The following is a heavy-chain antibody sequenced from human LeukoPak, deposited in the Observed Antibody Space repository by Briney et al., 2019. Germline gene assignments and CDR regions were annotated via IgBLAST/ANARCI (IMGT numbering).Heavy chain of an antibody. Sequence: ASVKVSCKASGYTFTAYYMHWVRQAPGQGLEWMGWINPNSGGTNYAQKFQGRVTMTRDTSISTAYMELSRLRSDDTAVYYCWYYYDSSNAVVNAFDIWGQGTMVTVSS. CDR2: INPNSGGT. D-gene: IGHD3-22*01. CDR3: WYYYDSSNAVVNAFDI. V-gene: IGHV1-2*02. J-gene: IGHJ3*02. CDR1: GYTFTAYY.